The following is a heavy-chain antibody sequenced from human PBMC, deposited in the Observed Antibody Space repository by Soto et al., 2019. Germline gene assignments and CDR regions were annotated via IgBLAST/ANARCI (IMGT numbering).Heavy chain of an antibody. V-gene: IGHV3-23*01. CDR2: ISSSSTI. D-gene: IGHD3-3*01. CDR3: AKPRSSLEWRTFDS. CDR1: GFTFSSYA. J-gene: IGHJ5*01. Sequence: GGSLRLSCAASGFTFSSYAMSWVRQAPGKGLEWVSSISSSSTIYYADSVKGRFTISRDTSKNTLDLKMESLGAEDSAVYYCAKPRSSLEWRTFDSWGHWSLVTISS.